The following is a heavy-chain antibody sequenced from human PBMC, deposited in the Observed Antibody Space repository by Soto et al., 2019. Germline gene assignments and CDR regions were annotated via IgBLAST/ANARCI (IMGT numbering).Heavy chain of an antibody. CDR3: ARGGRHDFWSGYYTRWFDP. J-gene: IGHJ5*02. CDR1: GGSLSGYY. Sequence: SETLSLTCAVYGGSLSGYYWSWIRQPPGKGLEWIGEINHSGSTNYNPSLKSRVTISVDTSKNQFSLKLSSVTAADTAAYYCARGGRHDFWSGYYTRWFDPWGQGTLVTVSS. CDR2: INHSGST. V-gene: IGHV4-34*01. D-gene: IGHD3-3*01.